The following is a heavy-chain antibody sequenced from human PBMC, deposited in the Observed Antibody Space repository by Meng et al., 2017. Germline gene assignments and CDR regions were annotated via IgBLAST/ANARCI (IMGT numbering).Heavy chain of an antibody. CDR3: ARVALADSSSGDWGAFDI. D-gene: IGHD6-13*01. CDR2: ISSSSSYI. V-gene: IGHV3-21*01. J-gene: IGHJ3*02. CDR1: GFTFSSYS. Sequence: GGSLRLSCAASGFTFSSYSMNWVRQAPGKGLEWVSSISSSSSYIYYADSVKGRFTISRDNAKNSLYLQMNSLRAEDTAVYYCARVALADSSSGDWGAFDIWGQGTMVTVSS.